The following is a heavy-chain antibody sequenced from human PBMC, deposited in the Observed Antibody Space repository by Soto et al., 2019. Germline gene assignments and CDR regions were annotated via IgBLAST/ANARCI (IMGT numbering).Heavy chain of an antibody. J-gene: IGHJ4*02. Sequence: QVQLVQSGAEVKKPGASVKVSCKASGYTFTGYYMHWVRQAPGQGLEWMGWINPNSGGTNYAQKFQGWVTMTRDTSISTGYREVSRLRSDDTAVYYGAREGGGNGDYVSVNYWGQGTLVTVSS. V-gene: IGHV1-2*04. D-gene: IGHD4-17*01. CDR2: INPNSGGT. CDR3: AREGGGNGDYVSVNY. CDR1: GYTFTGYY.